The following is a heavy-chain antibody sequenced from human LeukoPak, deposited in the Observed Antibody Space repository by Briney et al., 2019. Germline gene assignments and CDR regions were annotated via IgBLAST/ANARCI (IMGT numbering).Heavy chain of an antibody. Sequence: ASVKVSCKASGGTFSSYAISWVRQAPGQGLEWMGGIIPIFGTANYAQKFQGRVTITADESTSTAYMELSSLRSEDTAVYYCARGGRGMYCSSTSCYPDYWGQGTLVTVSS. D-gene: IGHD2-2*01. CDR3: ARGGRGMYCSSTSCYPDY. CDR2: IIPIFGTA. V-gene: IGHV1-69*13. CDR1: GGTFSSYA. J-gene: IGHJ4*02.